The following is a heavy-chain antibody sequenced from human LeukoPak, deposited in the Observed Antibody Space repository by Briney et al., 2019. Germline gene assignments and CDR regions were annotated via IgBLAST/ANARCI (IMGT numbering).Heavy chain of an antibody. CDR1: GITFSDYY. CDR3: ASVLWFGGIFFDY. CDR2: ISSTGSMI. D-gene: IGHD3-10*01. Sequence: GGSLRLSCAASGITFSDYYMSWIRQAPGKGLEWVSYISSTGSMINYTDSVKGRFTISRDNAKNSLYLQMNSLRVEDTAVYYCASVLWFGGIFFDYWGQGTLVTVSS. J-gene: IGHJ4*02. V-gene: IGHV3-11*01.